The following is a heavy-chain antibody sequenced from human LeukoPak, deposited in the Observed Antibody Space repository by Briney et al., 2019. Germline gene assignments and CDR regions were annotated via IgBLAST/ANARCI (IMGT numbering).Heavy chain of an antibody. CDR3: AKDISGWYPRGYFQH. V-gene: IGHV3-30*18. Sequence: GGSLGLSCAASGFTFSGYGMHWVRQAPGKGLEWVAVISYDGSNKYYADSVKGRFTISRDNSKNTLYLQMNSLRAEDTAVYYCAKDISGWYPRGYFQHWGQGTLVTVSS. J-gene: IGHJ1*01. D-gene: IGHD6-19*01. CDR1: GFTFSGYG. CDR2: ISYDGSNK.